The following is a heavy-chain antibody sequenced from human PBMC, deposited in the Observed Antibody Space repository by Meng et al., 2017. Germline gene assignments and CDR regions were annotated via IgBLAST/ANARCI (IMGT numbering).Heavy chain of an antibody. D-gene: IGHD3-22*01. J-gene: IGHJ4*02. Sequence: QGERVGSGGGVVQPGRSLRLSCAASGFTFSSYAMHWVRQAPGKGLEWVAVISYDGSNKYYADSVKGRFTISRDNSKNTLYLQMNSLRAEDTAVYYCARGSYYDSSGYYSVNYWGQGTLVTASS. CDR2: ISYDGSNK. CDR3: ARGSYYDSSGYYSVNY. CDR1: GFTFSSYA. V-gene: IGHV3-30*01.